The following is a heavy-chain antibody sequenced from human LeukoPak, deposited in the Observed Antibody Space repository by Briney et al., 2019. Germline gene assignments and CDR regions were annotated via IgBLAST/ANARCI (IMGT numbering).Heavy chain of an antibody. D-gene: IGHD3-10*01. CDR2: IRSDGSNK. V-gene: IGHV3-30*02. Sequence: PGGSLRLSCAASGFTFSSYGMHWVRQAPGKGLEWVAFIRSDGSNKYYADSVKGRFTISRDNSKNTLYLQMNSLRAEDTAVYYCAKDGMVRGVIIYFDYWGQGTLVTVSS. CDR3: AKDGMVRGVIIYFDY. CDR1: GFTFSSYG. J-gene: IGHJ4*02.